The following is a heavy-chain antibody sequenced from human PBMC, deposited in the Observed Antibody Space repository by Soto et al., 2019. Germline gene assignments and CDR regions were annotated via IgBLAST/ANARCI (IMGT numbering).Heavy chain of an antibody. J-gene: IGHJ4*02. Sequence: KTSETLCLTCDFSVGSITNNNWWSWVRQPPGEGLEWIGEMHHIGSTNYNPSLKCRVTMSVDTSKNQFFLKLNSVTAADTAVYYCTKNSAYALDYWGQGTMVTVSS. V-gene: IGHV4-4*02. CDR2: MHHIGST. CDR1: VGSITNNNW. CDR3: TKNSAYALDY. D-gene: IGHD5-12*01.